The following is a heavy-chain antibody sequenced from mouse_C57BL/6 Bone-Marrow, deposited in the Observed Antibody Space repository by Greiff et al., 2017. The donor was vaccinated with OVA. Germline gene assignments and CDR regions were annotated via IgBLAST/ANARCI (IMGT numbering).Heavy chain of an antibody. J-gene: IGHJ4*01. D-gene: IGHD1-1*01. Sequence: VQLQQSGAELVKPGASVKLSCTASGFNIKDYYMHWVKQRTEQGLEWIGRIDPEDGDTKYAPKFQGKATITADTSSNTAYLQLSSLTSEDTAVYYCAREAYYGSIYAIDYWGQGTSVTVSS. CDR3: AREAYYGSIYAIDY. V-gene: IGHV14-2*01. CDR2: IDPEDGDT. CDR1: GFNIKDYY.